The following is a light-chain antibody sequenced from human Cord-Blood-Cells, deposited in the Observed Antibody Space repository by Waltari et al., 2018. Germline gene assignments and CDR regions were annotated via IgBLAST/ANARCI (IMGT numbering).Light chain of an antibody. V-gene: IGKV1-8*01. Sequence: AIRMTQSTSSFSASTAYRVTMTCRVIQGISSSLAWYQQKPGKAPKLLIYAASTLQSGVPSRFSGSGSGTDFTLTISCLQSEDFATYYCQQYYSYPRTFGQGTKVEIK. J-gene: IGKJ1*01. CDR3: QQYYSYPRT. CDR2: AAS. CDR1: QGISSS.